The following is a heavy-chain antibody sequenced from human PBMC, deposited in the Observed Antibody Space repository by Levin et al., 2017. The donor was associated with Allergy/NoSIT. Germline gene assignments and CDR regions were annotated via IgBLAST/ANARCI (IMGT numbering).Heavy chain of an antibody. CDR2: INPSGGST. Sequence: PEASVKVSCKASGYTFTSYYMHWVRQAPGQGLEWMGIINPSGGSTSYAQKFQGRVTMTRDTSTSTVYMELSSLRSEDTAVYYCARAGCSSTSCYVSSYYYDYYMDVWGKGTTVTVSS. CDR1: GYTFTSYY. J-gene: IGHJ6*03. CDR3: ARAGCSSTSCYVSSYYYDYYMDV. D-gene: IGHD2-2*01. V-gene: IGHV1-46*01.